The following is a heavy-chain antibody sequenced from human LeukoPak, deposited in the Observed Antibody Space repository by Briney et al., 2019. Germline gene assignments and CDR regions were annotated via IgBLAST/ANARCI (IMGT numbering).Heavy chain of an antibody. Sequence: GGALRLSCAASGFTFSNYSMNWIRQAPGKGLEWVSSMSSSSTYIYYPDSVKGRFTISRDNAKNSLYLQMNSLRAEDTAVYYCARDPQLDYWGQGTLVTVSS. CDR1: GFTFSNYS. J-gene: IGHJ4*02. V-gene: IGHV3-21*01. D-gene: IGHD4-11*01. CDR3: ARDPQLDY. CDR2: MSSSSTYI.